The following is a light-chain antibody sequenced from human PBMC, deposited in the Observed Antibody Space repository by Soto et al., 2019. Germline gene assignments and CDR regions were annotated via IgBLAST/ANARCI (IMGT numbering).Light chain of an antibody. CDR1: HSLVYSDGIAY. CDR3: MQGTLWPPYT. Sequence: DVVMTQSPLSLPVTLGQPASISCRSSHSLVYSDGIAYLNWFQQRPGQSPRRLIYKVSYRDSGVPDRFSGSGSGTDFTLRISRVDAEDVGVYYCMQGTLWPPYTFGQGTKLEIK. V-gene: IGKV2-30*01. J-gene: IGKJ2*01. CDR2: KVS.